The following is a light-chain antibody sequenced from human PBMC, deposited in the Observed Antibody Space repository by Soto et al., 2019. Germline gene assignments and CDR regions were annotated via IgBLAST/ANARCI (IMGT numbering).Light chain of an antibody. J-gene: IGLJ1*01. CDR3: SSYTGGNPSYV. CDR1: SSDVGGYDY. CDR2: EVT. Sequence: QSALTQPPSASGSPGQSVTISCTGTSSDVGGYDYVSWYQQHPGKAPKLMIYEVTIRPSGVSDRFSCSKSGNTASLTVSGLQAAVEADYYCSSYTGGNPSYVFGTGTKVTVL. V-gene: IGLV2-8*01.